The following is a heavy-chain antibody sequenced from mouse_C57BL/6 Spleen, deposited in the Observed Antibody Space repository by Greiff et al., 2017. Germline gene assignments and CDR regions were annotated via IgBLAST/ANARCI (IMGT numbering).Heavy chain of an antibody. V-gene: IGHV5-17*01. CDR3: ARTYGSIYYAMDY. D-gene: IGHD1-1*01. CDR2: ISSGSGTI. Sequence: EVQGVESGGGLVKPGGSLKLSCAASGFTFSDYGMHWVRQAPEKGLEWVAYISSGSGTIYYADTVKGRFTISRDNAKNTLFLQMTSLRSEDTAMYYCARTYGSIYYAMDYWGQGTSVTVSS. CDR1: GFTFSDYG. J-gene: IGHJ4*01.